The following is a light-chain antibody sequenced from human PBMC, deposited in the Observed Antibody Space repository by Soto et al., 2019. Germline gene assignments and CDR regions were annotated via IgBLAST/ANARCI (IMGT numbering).Light chain of an antibody. CDR1: SSNIGSNT. V-gene: IGLV1-44*01. CDR2: SNN. Sequence: QSVLTQPPSASGTPGQRVTISCSGSSSNIGSNTVNWYQQLPGTAPKLLIYSNNQRPSGVPDRFSGSKSGTSASLAISGLQSEDDADYYCSAYTAISPLVFVGVS. CDR3: SAYTAISPLV. J-gene: IGLJ3*02.